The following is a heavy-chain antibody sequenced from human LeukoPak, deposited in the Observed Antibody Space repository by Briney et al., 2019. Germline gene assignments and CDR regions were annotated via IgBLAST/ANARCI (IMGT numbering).Heavy chain of an antibody. V-gene: IGHV3-30*18. D-gene: IGHD3-22*01. CDR1: GFTFSSYG. CDR2: ISYDGSNK. Sequence: PGGSLRLSCAASGFTFSSYGMHWVRQAPGKGLEWVAVISYDGSNKYYVDSVKGRFTISRDNSKNTLYLQMNSLRAEDTAVYYCAKDSGSSGYPRGFDYWGQGTLVTVSS. J-gene: IGHJ4*02. CDR3: AKDSGSSGYPRGFDY.